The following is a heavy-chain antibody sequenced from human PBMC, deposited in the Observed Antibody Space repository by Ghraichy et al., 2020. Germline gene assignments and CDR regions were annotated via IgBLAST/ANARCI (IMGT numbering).Heavy chain of an antibody. D-gene: IGHD2-2*01. V-gene: IGHV3-33*08. Sequence: GGSLRLSCAASGFTFSSYGMHWVRQAPGKGLEWVAVIWYDGSNKYYADSVKGRFTISRDNSKNTLYLQMNSLRAEDTAVYYCARGRLGYCSSTSCPILGDGMDVWGQGTTVTVSS. CDR2: IWYDGSNK. CDR3: ARGRLGYCSSTSCPILGDGMDV. J-gene: IGHJ6*02. CDR1: GFTFSSYG.